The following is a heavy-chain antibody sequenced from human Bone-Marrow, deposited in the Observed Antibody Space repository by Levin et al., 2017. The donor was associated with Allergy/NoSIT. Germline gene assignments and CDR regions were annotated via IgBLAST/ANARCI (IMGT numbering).Heavy chain of an antibody. D-gene: IGHD1-7*01. CDR3: ARDRGGLLELQI. CDR2: IIPIFGTA. CDR1: GGTFSSYA. Sequence: SVKVSCKASGGTFSSYAISWVRQAPGQGLEWMGGIIPIFGTANYAQKFQGRVTITADESTSTAYMELSSLRSEDTAVYYCARDRGGLLELQIWGQGTLVTVSS. V-gene: IGHV1-69*13. J-gene: IGHJ4*02.